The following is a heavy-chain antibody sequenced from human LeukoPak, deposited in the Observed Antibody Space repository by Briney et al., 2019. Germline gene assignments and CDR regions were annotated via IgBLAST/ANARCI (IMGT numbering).Heavy chain of an antibody. J-gene: IGHJ4*02. CDR2: INPKSGGT. D-gene: IGHD6-19*01. CDR3: ARPLYSSGWHWDY. Sequence: ASVKVSCKASGYTFTGYYMHWVRQAPGQGPEWMGWINPKSGGTKYAQKFQGRVTMTRDTSINTAYMELRRLRFDDTAVFYCARPLYSSGWHWDYWGQGTLVTVSS. V-gene: IGHV1-2*02. CDR1: GYTFTGYY.